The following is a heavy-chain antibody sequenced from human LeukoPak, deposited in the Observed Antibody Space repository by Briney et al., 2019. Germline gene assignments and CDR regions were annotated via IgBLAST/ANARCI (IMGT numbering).Heavy chain of an antibody. CDR3: AKGGISEAGGLDV. CDR1: GFTFSSCA. V-gene: IGHV3-23*01. CDR2: IIDSGGYT. D-gene: IGHD6-13*01. J-gene: IGHJ6*02. Sequence: PGGSLRLSCAASGFTFSSCATSWVRQAPSKGLEWVSSIIDSGGYTYYADSVKGRFTISRDNSKNTLYLQMHSLRAEDTAVYYCAKGGISEAGGLDVWGQGTTVTVSS.